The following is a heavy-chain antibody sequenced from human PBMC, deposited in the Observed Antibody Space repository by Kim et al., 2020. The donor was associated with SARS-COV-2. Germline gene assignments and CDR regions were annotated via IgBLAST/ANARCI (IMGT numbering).Heavy chain of an antibody. J-gene: IGHJ6*02. CDR2: T. Sequence: TNYAQKLQGRVTMTTDTSTSTAYMELRSLRSDDTAVYYCARDGPGGMDVWGQGTTVTVSS. CDR3: ARDGPGGMDV. V-gene: IGHV1-18*01.